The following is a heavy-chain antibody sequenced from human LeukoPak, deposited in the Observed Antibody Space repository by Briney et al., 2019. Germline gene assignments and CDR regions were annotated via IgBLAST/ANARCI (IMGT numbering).Heavy chain of an antibody. CDR2: IYYSGST. V-gene: IGHV4-59*08. CDR3: ARRNDFGI. Sequence: SETLSLTCTVSGGSISGDHWNWIRQPPGKGLEWIGYIYYSGSTNYNPSLRSRVTISIDTSKNQFSLKLTSVTAADTAVYYCARRNDFGIWGQGTMVTVSS. J-gene: IGHJ3*02. CDR1: GGSISGDH.